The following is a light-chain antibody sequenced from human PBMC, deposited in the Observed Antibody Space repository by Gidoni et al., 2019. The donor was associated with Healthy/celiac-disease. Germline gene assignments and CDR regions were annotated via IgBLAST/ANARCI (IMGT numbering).Light chain of an antibody. V-gene: IGKV3-15*01. CDR2: GAS. CDR1: QSVSSN. J-gene: IGKJ5*01. CDR3: QQYNNWPWIT. Sequence: EIVMTQSPATLSVSPGERATLSCRASQSVSSNLAWYQQKPGQVPRLLIYGASTRATGIPARFSGSGSGTEFTLTISSLQSEDFAVYYCQQYNNWPWITFGQGTRLEIK.